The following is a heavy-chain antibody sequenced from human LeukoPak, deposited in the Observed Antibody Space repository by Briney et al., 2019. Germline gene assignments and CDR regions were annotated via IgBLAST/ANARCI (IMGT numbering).Heavy chain of an antibody. J-gene: IGHJ4*03. D-gene: IGHD3-3*01. CDR2: INTNTGNP. CDR3: ARDTGLAYYDFWSGYCFDY. CDR1: GYTFTSYA. V-gene: IGHV7-4-1*02. Sequence: ASVKVSCKASGYTFTSYAMNWVRQAPGQGLEWMGWINTNTGNPTYAQGFTGRFVFSLDTSVSTAYLQISSLKAEDTAVYYCARDTGLAYYDFWSGYCFDYWGQGTMVTVSS.